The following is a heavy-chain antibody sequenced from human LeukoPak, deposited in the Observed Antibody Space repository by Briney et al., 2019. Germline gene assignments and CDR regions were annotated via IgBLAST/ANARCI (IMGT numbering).Heavy chain of an antibody. D-gene: IGHD3-16*01. V-gene: IGHV4-4*07. CDR3: AKGRWRTPMISPYYFDL. J-gene: IGHJ4*02. CDR1: SDSPSLAY. CDR2: IQTSGNT. Sequence: PSETLSLTCTVSSDSPSLAYWRWIRQPAGKGLEWIGRIQTSGNTHYNPSLQSRVTMSVDTSKNQFSLSLSSVTAADTAVYYCAKGRWRTPMISPYYFDLWGQGTLVTASS.